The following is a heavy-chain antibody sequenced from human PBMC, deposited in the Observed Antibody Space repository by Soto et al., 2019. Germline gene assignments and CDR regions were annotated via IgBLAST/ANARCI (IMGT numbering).Heavy chain of an antibody. Sequence: GGSRGLSCAASGFTFSSYGMHWVRPAPGKGLEWVAVIWYDGSNKYYADSVKGRFTISRDNSKNALYLQMNSLRAEDTVVYYCARDQRLVRRGFDDWGQGTLVTVSS. CDR3: ARDQRLVRRGFDD. CDR2: IWYDGSNK. J-gene: IGHJ4*02. D-gene: IGHD6-19*01. CDR1: GFTFSSYG. V-gene: IGHV3-33*01.